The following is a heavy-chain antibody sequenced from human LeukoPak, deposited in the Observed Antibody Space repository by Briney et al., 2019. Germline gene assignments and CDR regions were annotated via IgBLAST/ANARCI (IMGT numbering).Heavy chain of an antibody. CDR2: INHSGST. D-gene: IGHD6-19*01. CDR3: ARRYSSGWSY. Sequence: SETLSLTCTVSGGSISSYYWSWIRQPPGKGLEWIGEINHSGSTNYNPSLKSRVTISVDTSKNQFSLKLSSVTAADTAVYYCARRYSSGWSYWGQGTLVTVSS. V-gene: IGHV4-34*01. J-gene: IGHJ4*02. CDR1: GGSISSYY.